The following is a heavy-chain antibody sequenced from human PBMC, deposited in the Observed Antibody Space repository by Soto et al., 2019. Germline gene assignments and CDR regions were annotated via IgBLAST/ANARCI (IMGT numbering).Heavy chain of an antibody. CDR2: INHSGST. D-gene: IGHD7-27*01. V-gene: IGHV4-34*01. Sequence: PSETLSLTCAVYGGSFSGYYWSWIRQPPGKGLEWIGEINHSGSTNYNPSLKSRVTISVDTSKNQFSLKLSSVTAADTAVYYCARVLGHYYYYGMDVWGQGTTVTVSS. J-gene: IGHJ6*02. CDR1: GGSFSGYY. CDR3: ARVLGHYYYYGMDV.